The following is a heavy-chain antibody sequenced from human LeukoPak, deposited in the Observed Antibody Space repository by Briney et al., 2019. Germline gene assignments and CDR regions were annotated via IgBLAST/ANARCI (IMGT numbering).Heavy chain of an antibody. Sequence: GGSLRLSCRASGFTFSSFAMSWVRQAPGKGPEWVSALSRGSTATYYADSVKGRFTISRDDSKSTLFLQMNSLRAEGTAIYYCAKESPYTSPRNYYFDYWGQGSLVTVSS. CDR2: LSRGSTAT. J-gene: IGHJ4*02. V-gene: IGHV3-23*01. CDR3: AKESPYTSPRNYYFDY. CDR1: GFTFSSFA. D-gene: IGHD5-18*01.